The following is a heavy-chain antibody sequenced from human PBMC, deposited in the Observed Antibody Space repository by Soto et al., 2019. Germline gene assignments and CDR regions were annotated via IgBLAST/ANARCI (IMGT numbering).Heavy chain of an antibody. CDR2: IFSNDEQ. Sequence: QVTLKESGPVLVKPTEPLTLTCTVSGFSLSDDRMGVTWIRQPPGKALEWLAHIFSNDEQFYSTSLKSRVAISKDTSKSQVVLTMTNVDPADTATYYCARILRFLEWASDYWGQGTLVTVSS. CDR1: GFSLSDDRMG. J-gene: IGHJ4*02. D-gene: IGHD3-3*01. CDR3: ARILRFLEWASDY. V-gene: IGHV2-26*02.